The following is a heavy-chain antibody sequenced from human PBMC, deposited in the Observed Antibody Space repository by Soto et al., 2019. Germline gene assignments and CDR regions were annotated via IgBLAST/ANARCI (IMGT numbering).Heavy chain of an antibody. D-gene: IGHD3-22*01. CDR3: ARDTYYYDSSGTGYGMDV. CDR2: IYYSGST. CDR1: GGSISSGDYY. J-gene: IGHJ6*02. Sequence: PSETLSLTCTVSGGSISSGDYYWSWIRQPPGKGLEWIGYIYYSGSTYYNPSLKSRVTISVDTSKNQFSLKLSSVTAADTAVYYCARDTYYYDSSGTGYGMDVWGQGTTVTVSS. V-gene: IGHV4-30-4*01.